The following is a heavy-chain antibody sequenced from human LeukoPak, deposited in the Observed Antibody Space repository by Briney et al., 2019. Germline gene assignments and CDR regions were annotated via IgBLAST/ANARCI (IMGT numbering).Heavy chain of an antibody. CDR2: IKQDASEK. D-gene: IGHD1-26*01. CDR1: GFTFSSYW. J-gene: IGHJ3*02. Sequence: PGGSLRLSCAASGFTFSSYWMSWVRQAPGKGLEWVANIKQDASEKYYVDSVKGRFTISRDNAKNSLYLQMNSLRAEDTAVYYCARASGSKRVGAFDIWGQGTMVTVSS. CDR3: ARASGSKRVGAFDI. V-gene: IGHV3-7*01.